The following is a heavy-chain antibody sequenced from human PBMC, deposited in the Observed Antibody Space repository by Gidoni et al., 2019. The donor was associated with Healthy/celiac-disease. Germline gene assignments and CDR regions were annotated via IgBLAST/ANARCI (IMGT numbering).Heavy chain of an antibody. CDR1: VYTFTSYY. D-gene: IGHD4-17*01. CDR2: IKPSGGST. J-gene: IGHJ5*02. V-gene: IGHV1-46*01. CDR3: AMTTVVTHNGWFDP. Sequence: QVQLVQSGAEVKKPGASVKVSCKASVYTFTSYYIHWVRQAPEQGLAWMGIIKPSGGSTSYAQKFQGRVTMTRDTSTSSVYMELSSLRSEATAVYYCAMTTVVTHNGWFDPWGQGTLVTVSS.